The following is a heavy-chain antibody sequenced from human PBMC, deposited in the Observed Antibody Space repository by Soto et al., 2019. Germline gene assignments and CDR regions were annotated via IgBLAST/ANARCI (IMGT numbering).Heavy chain of an antibody. CDR3: AKGRYCSGGSCSRGYYYYGMDV. V-gene: IGHV3-23*01. CDR1: GFTFSSYA. CDR2: ISGSGGST. J-gene: IGHJ6*02. Sequence: EVQLLESGGGLVQPGGSLRLSCAASGFTFSSYAMSWVRQAPGKGLEWVSAISGSGGSTYYADSVKGRFTISRDNSKNTLYLQMYSLRAEDTAVYYCAKGRYCSGGSCSRGYYYYGMDVWGQGTTVTVSS. D-gene: IGHD2-15*01.